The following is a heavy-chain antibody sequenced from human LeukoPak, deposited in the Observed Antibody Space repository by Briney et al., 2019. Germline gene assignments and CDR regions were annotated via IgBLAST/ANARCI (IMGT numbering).Heavy chain of an antibody. V-gene: IGHV1-69*05. Sequence: GASVKVSCKASGGTFSSYAISWVRQAPGQGLEWMGGIIPIFGTANYAQKFQGRVTITTDESTSTAYMELSSPRSEDTAVYYCARARAVAGNGDFDYWGQGTLVTVSS. CDR3: ARARAVAGNGDFDY. CDR1: GGTFSSYA. J-gene: IGHJ4*02. D-gene: IGHD6-19*01. CDR2: IIPIFGTA.